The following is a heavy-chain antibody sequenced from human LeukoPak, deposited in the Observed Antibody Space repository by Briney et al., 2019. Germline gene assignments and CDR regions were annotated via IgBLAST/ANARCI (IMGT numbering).Heavy chain of an antibody. V-gene: IGHV3-48*03. D-gene: IGHD1-14*01. CDR3: ARDPGDDAYDI. CDR1: GFTFSNFE. J-gene: IGHJ3*02. CDR2: ISSSGSIT. Sequence: GGSLRLSRAVSGFTFSNFEFNWVRQAPGKGPEWVSYISSSGSITYYRDSVKGRFTISRDNARNLLFLQMNSLRGEDTALYYCARDPGDDAYDIWGQGTMVTVS.